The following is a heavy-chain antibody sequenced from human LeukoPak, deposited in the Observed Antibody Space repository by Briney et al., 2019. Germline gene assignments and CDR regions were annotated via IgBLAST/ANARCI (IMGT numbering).Heavy chain of an antibody. V-gene: IGHV4-59*12. CDR1: GGSISSYY. Sequence: PSETLSLTCTVSGGSISSYYWSWIRQPPGKGLEWIGFIYYTGSTNYNPSLKSRVTISVDTSKNQFSLKLSSVTAADTAVYYCARDNSRLHRDYWGQGTLVTVSS. CDR3: ARDNSRLHRDY. D-gene: IGHD4-11*01. J-gene: IGHJ4*02. CDR2: IYYTGST.